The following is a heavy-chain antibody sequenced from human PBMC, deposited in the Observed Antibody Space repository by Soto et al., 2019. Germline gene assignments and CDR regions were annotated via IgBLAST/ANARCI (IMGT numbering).Heavy chain of an antibody. V-gene: IGHV6-1*01. CDR2: TYYRSKWYD. CDR1: GDSVSSKSVA. Sequence: SQTLSLTCAIFGDSVSSKSVAWNWIRQSPSRGLEWLGRTYYRSKWYDDYAVSVKSRIIINPDTSKNQFSLKLSSVTAADTAVYYCASRTDYDILTGYFNWFDPWGQGTLVTVSS. J-gene: IGHJ5*02. CDR3: ASRTDYDILTGYFNWFDP. D-gene: IGHD3-9*01.